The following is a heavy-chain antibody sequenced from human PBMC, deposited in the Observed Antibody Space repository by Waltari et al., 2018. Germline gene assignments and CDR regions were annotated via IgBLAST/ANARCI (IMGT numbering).Heavy chain of an antibody. Sequence: QVQLQESGPGLVKPSETLSLTCAVSGYSISSGYYWGWIRQPPGKGLEWIGSIYHSGSTYYNPSLKSRVTISVDTSKNQFSLKLSSVTAADTAVYYCARHAEVATSPFDYWGQGTLVTVSS. CDR3: ARHAEVATSPFDY. D-gene: IGHD5-12*01. V-gene: IGHV4-38-2*01. CDR1: GYSISSGYY. CDR2: IYHSGST. J-gene: IGHJ4*02.